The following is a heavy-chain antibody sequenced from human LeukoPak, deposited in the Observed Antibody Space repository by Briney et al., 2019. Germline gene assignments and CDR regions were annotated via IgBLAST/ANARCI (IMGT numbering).Heavy chain of an antibody. CDR2: IYPGDSDT. Sequence: GESLKISCKGSGYSFTSYWIGWVRQMPGKGLEWMGIIYPGDSDTRYSPSFQGQVTIPADKSISTAYLQWSSLKASDTAMYYCARHIPGIAVAGTIDYWGQGTLVTVSS. CDR3: ARHIPGIAVAGTIDY. CDR1: GYSFTSYW. V-gene: IGHV5-51*01. J-gene: IGHJ4*02. D-gene: IGHD6-19*01.